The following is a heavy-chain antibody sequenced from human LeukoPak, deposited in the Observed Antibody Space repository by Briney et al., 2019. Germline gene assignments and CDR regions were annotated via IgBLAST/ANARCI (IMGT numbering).Heavy chain of an antibody. CDR3: ASDSYSPEYFQH. J-gene: IGHJ1*01. V-gene: IGHV3-66*01. CDR2: IYGGGST. D-gene: IGHD2-15*01. Sequence: GGSLRLSCAASGFSVSNNYMSWVRQAPGKGLEWVSVIYGGGSTFYADSVKGRFTISRDNSKNTLYLRMNSLRAEDTAVYYCASDSYSPEYFQHWGQGTLVTVSS. CDR1: GFSVSNNY.